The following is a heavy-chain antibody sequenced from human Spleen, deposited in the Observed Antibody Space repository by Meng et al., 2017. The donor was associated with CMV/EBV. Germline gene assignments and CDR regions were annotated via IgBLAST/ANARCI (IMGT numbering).Heavy chain of an antibody. CDR3: AYQLLYSYYYYGMDV. D-gene: IGHD2-2*02. J-gene: IGHJ6*02. CDR1: GASVSSSSAA. V-gene: IGHV6-1*01. CDR2: TYYRSKWYN. Sequence: SETLSLTCAISGASVSSSSAAWNWIRQSPSRGLEWLGRTYYRSKWYNDYAVSVKSRITINPDTSKNQFSLQLNSVTPEDTAVYYCAYQLLYSYYYYGMDVWGQGTTVTVSS.